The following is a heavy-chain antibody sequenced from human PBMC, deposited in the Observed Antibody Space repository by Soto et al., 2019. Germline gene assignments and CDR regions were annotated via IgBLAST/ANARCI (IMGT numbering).Heavy chain of an antibody. CDR1: GFTFSSYG. V-gene: IGHV3-30*18. CDR2: ISYDGSNK. Sequence: GGSLRLSCAASGFTFSSYGMHWVRQAPGKGLEWVAVISYDGSNKYYADSVKGRFTISRDNSKNTLYLQMNSLRAEDTAVYYWDKDRDRESYGFGYYYFGIDVWGQGTPVTVSS. D-gene: IGHD5-18*01. CDR3: DKDRDRESYGFGYYYFGIDV. J-gene: IGHJ6*02.